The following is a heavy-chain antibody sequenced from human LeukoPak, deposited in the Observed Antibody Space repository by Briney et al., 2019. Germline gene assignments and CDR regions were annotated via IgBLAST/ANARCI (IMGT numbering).Heavy chain of an antibody. Sequence: PSETLSLTCAVYGGSFSGYYWSWICQPPGKGLEWIGEINHSGSTNCNPSLKSRVTISVDTSKNQFSLKLSSVTAAGTAVYYCARGGGWVQDIVVVPSWTRVHNWFDPWGQGTLVTVSS. V-gene: IGHV4-34*01. CDR3: ARGGGWVQDIVVVPSWTRVHNWFDP. CDR2: INHSGST. D-gene: IGHD2-2*01. CDR1: GGSFSGYY. J-gene: IGHJ5*02.